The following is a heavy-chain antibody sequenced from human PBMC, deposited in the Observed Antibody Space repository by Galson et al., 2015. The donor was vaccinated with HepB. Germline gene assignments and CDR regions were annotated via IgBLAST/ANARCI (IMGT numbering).Heavy chain of an antibody. V-gene: IGHV3-30*18. CDR2: ISNDGSNA. Sequence: SLRLSCAASGFTSSSYGIHWVRQAPGKGLEWVAVISNDGSNAKYADSVKGRFTISRDNSKNTLHLQMNSLRTEDTAVYYCAKCGSDDYGDYVPFFYYGMDVWGQGTTVTVSS. CDR1: GFTSSSYG. CDR3: AKCGSDDYGDYVPFFYYGMDV. D-gene: IGHD4-17*01. J-gene: IGHJ6*02.